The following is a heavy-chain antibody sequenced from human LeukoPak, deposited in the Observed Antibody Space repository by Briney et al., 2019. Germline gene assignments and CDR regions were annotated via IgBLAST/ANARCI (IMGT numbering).Heavy chain of an antibody. J-gene: IGHJ5*02. D-gene: IGHD3-22*01. Sequence: ASVTVSCKASGGTFSSYAISWVRQAPGQGLEWMGGIIPIFGTANYAQKFQGRVTITADESTSTAYMELSSLRSEDTAVYYCASPPPYYYDSSGYFDFPFDPWGQGTLVTVSS. V-gene: IGHV1-69*13. CDR1: GGTFSSYA. CDR2: IIPIFGTA. CDR3: ASPPPYYYDSSGYFDFPFDP.